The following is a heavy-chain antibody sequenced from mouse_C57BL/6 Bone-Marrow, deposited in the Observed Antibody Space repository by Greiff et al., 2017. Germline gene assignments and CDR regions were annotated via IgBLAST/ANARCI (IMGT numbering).Heavy chain of an antibody. D-gene: IGHD2-12*01. CDR2: IDPSDSYT. J-gene: IGHJ2*01. Sequence: LQQPGAELVMPGASVKLSCKASGYTFTSYWMHWVKQRPGQGLEWIGEIDPSDSYTNYNQKFKGKSTLTVDKSSSTAYMQLSSLTSEDSAVYYCARGVYYSGDFDYWGQGTTLTVSS. CDR3: ARGVYYSGDFDY. CDR1: GYTFTSYW. V-gene: IGHV1-69*01.